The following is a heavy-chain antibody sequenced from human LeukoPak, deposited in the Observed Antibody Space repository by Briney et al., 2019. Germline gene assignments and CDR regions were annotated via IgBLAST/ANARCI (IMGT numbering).Heavy chain of an antibody. CDR3: ARASSFDSSGYYNY. D-gene: IGHD3-22*01. V-gene: IGHV4-59*02. CDR1: GGSVNNYY. J-gene: IGHJ4*02. Sequence: SETLSLTCSVSGGSVNNYYWNWIRQPPGKGLDWIGYIYYGGSTNYNPSLKSRVTISVDTSKNQFSLKLSSVTAADTAVYYCARASSFDSSGYYNYWGQGTLVTVSS. CDR2: IYYGGST.